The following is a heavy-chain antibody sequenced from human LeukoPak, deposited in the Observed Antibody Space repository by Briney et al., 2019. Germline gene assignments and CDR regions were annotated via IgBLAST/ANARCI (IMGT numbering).Heavy chain of an antibody. J-gene: IGHJ3*02. D-gene: IGHD3-10*01. Sequence: SVKVSCKASGGTFSSYAISWVRQAPGQGLEWMGGIIPIFGTANYAQKFQGRVTITADESTSIAYMELSSLRSEDTAVYYCARDYYGSGSYYRSDAFDIWGQGTMVTVSS. CDR1: GGTFSSYA. CDR3: ARDYYGSGSYYRSDAFDI. V-gene: IGHV1-69*13. CDR2: IIPIFGTA.